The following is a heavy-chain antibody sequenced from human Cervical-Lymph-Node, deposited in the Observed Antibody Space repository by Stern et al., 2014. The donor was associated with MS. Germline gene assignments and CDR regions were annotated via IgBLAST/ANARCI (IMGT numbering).Heavy chain of an antibody. CDR1: GFTLSSYT. D-gene: IGHD3-22*01. CDR3: ARAIWDSSGYYFDF. J-gene: IGHJ4*02. Sequence: EMQLVESGGGLVEPGESLRLSCVASGFTLSSYTMNWVRQAPGKGLEWVSSISSSSSYIYYADSVKGRITISRDNARKSLYLELNSLRAGDTAVYYCARAIWDSSGYYFDFWGQGTLVTVSS. V-gene: IGHV3-21*01. CDR2: ISSSSSYI.